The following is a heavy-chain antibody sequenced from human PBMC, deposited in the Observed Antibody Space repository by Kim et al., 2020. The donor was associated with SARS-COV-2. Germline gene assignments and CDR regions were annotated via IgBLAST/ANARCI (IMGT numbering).Heavy chain of an antibody. CDR1: GFTFSSYS. Sequence: GGSLRLSCAASGFTFSSYSMNWVRQAPGKGLEWVSYISSSSTIYYADSVKGRFTISRDNAKNSLYLQMNSLRDEDTAVYYCARVRYFDWLLQLDYWGQGTLVTVSS. V-gene: IGHV3-48*02. D-gene: IGHD3-9*01. CDR3: ARVRYFDWLLQLDY. CDR2: ISSSSTI. J-gene: IGHJ4*02.